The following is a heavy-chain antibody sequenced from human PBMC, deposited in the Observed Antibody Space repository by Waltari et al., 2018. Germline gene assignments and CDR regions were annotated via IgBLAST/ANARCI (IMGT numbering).Heavy chain of an antibody. J-gene: IGHJ3*02. Sequence: QVQLVQSGAEVKKPGSSVKVSCKASGGTFSSYTISWVRQAPGQGLEWMGRISPILGIANYDKKCQGRVTITAEKATRTAYMELSSRRAEDTAVYYGARGGGAGAFDIWGQGTMVTVSS. CDR2: ISPILGIA. V-gene: IGHV1-69*02. CDR3: ARGGGAGAFDI. CDR1: GGTFSSYT. D-gene: IGHD3-16*01.